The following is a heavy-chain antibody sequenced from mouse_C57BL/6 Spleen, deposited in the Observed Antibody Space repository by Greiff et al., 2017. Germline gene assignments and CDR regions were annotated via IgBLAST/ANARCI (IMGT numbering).Heavy chain of an antibody. CDR2: ISYDGSN. CDR3: ARDYFGSSYWYFDV. V-gene: IGHV3-6*01. CDR1: GYSITSGYY. J-gene: IGHJ1*03. D-gene: IGHD1-1*01. Sequence: EVQLQQSGPGLVKPSQSLSLTCSVTGYSITSGYYWNWIRQSPGNKLEWMGYISYDGSNNYNPSLKNRITITRDKTKNQFFLKWNSVTTEDTATYYCARDYFGSSYWYFDVGGTETPVPVSS.